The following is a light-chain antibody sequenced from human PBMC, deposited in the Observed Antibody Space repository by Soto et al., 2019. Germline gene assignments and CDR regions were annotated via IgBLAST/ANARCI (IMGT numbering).Light chain of an antibody. CDR3: QQRGSWPWT. CDR2: DIS. CDR1: QSVTSY. J-gene: IGKJ1*01. Sequence: DIVLTQSPATLSLSPGERATLSCRASQSVTSYLTWYKQKPGQAPRLLIPDISNRASGIPARFSGSGSGTDFTLTISSLEPEDFAVYYCQQRGSWPWTFGQGTKVEIK. V-gene: IGKV3-11*01.